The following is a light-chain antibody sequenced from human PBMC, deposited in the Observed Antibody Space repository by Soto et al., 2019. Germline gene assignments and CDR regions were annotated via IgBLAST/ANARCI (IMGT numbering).Light chain of an antibody. Sequence: EIVLTQSPGTLSLSPGERATLSCRASQSVSSSYLAWYQQKPGQAPRLLIYGASSRATGISDRVSGRGSGKDFTLTISRLEPEDFAVYYCRQYGSSPRTFGQGTKLEIK. V-gene: IGKV3-20*01. CDR2: GAS. CDR3: RQYGSSPRT. CDR1: QSVSSSY. J-gene: IGKJ2*02.